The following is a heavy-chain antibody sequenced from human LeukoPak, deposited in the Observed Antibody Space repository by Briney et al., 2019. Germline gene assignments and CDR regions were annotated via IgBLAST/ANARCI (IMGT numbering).Heavy chain of an antibody. CDR2: ISSSGSTI. CDR3: AKDHLPGIVVADRDY. J-gene: IGHJ4*02. Sequence: GGSLRLSCAASGFTFSSYEMNWVRQAPGKGLEWVSYISSSGSTIYYADSVKGRFTISRDNAKNSLYLQMNSLRAEDTAVYYCAKDHLPGIVVADRDYWGQGTLVTVSS. CDR1: GFTFSSYE. D-gene: IGHD6-19*01. V-gene: IGHV3-48*03.